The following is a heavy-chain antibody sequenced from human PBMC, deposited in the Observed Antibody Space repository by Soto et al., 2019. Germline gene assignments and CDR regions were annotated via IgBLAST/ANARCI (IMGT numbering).Heavy chain of an antibody. CDR2: IKAYSGNT. Sequence: QLQLVQSGAEAKKPGASVKVSCKASGYTFPTSTISWVRQAPGQGLEWMGWIKAYSGNTNYAQKLQGRFTMTTDTSTNTAYMELRSLTTDDTAIYYCAIADYGDDDYWGQGTLVTVSS. J-gene: IGHJ4*02. CDR1: GYTFPTST. D-gene: IGHD4-17*01. CDR3: AIADYGDDDY. V-gene: IGHV1-18*01.